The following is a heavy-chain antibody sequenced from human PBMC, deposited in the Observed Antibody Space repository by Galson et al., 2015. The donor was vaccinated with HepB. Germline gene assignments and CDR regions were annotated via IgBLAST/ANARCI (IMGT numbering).Heavy chain of an antibody. CDR2: INHSGRT. CDR1: GGSFSGYY. D-gene: IGHD2-15*01. V-gene: IGHV4-34*01. CDR3: ARGYQQGLTDIVVVPAWWNWFDP. J-gene: IGHJ5*02. Sequence: LSLTCAVYGGSFSGYYWSWIRQPPGKGLEWIGEINHSGRTNYNPPLKSRVTISVDTSKNQFSLKLSSVTAADTAVYYCARGYQQGLTDIVVVPAWWNWFDPWGQGTLVTVSS.